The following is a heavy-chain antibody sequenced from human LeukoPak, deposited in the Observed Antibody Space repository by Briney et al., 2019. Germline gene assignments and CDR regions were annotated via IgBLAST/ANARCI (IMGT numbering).Heavy chain of an antibody. CDR1: GYTFSSYW. J-gene: IGHJ4*02. CDR2: VNPGDSDT. CDR3: ARHRYSRGWLGTDY. V-gene: IGHV5-51*01. Sequence: PGESLKISCKGSGYTFSSYWIGWVRQTPGKGLEWMGIVNPGDSDTRYNPSLQGQVTVSADKSISTAYLQWNSLKASDSAIYYCARHRYSRGWLGTDYWGQGTLVTVSS. D-gene: IGHD6-19*01.